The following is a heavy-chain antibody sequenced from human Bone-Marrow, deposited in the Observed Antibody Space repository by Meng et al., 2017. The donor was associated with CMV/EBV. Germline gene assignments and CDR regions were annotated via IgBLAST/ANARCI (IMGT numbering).Heavy chain of an antibody. CDR1: GFTFTTCL. J-gene: IGHJ4*02. D-gene: IGHD4-11*01. CDR2: INPSGGST. V-gene: IGHV1-46*01. CDR3: ARVPTRTTVTAFDF. Sequence: ASVKVSCKASGFTFTTCLMHWVRQAPGQGLEWMGMINPSGGSTAYAQKFQGRVTMTRDTSTSTVYMELSSLRSEDTDVYYCARVPTRTTVTAFDFWGQGTLVTVSS.